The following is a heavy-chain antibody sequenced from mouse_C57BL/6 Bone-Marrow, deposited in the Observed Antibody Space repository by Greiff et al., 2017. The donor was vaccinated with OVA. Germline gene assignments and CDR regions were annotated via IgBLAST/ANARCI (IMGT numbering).Heavy chain of an antibody. CDR3: ARIGVGKAY. CDR1: GFSLTSYG. CDR2: IWSGGST. J-gene: IGHJ3*01. Sequence: QVQLQQSGPGLVQPSQSLSITCTVSGFSLTSYGVHWVRQSPGKGLEWLGVIWSGGSTDYNAAFISRLSISKDNSKSQVFFKMNSLQADDTAIYYCARIGVGKAYWGQGTLVTVSA. D-gene: IGHD1-1*02. V-gene: IGHV2-2*01.